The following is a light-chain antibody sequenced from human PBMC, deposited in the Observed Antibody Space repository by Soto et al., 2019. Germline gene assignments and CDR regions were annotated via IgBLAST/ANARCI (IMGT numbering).Light chain of an antibody. CDR1: HSVGTN. Sequence: MTQSPDTLSVSPGDRVTLSCRASHSVGTNLASYHQKPGQAPRLLIYGASAMATDVPVRFRGSGSGTEFTLTISSLQSGDLAIYYCKQYNNWPTWTFGPGARVEIK. V-gene: IGKV3-15*01. J-gene: IGKJ1*01. CDR2: GAS. CDR3: KQYNNWPTWT.